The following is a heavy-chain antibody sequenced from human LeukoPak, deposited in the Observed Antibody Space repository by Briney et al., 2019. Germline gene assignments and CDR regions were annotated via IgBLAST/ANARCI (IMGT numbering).Heavy chain of an antibody. V-gene: IGHV4-34*01. CDR3: ARAQLGYCSSTSCYSYYYYYMDV. D-gene: IGHD2-2*01. J-gene: IGHJ6*03. CDR1: GGSFSGYY. Sequence: PSETLSLTCAVYGGSFSGYYWSWIRQPPGKGLEWIGEINHSGSTDYNPSLKSRVTISVDTSKNQFSLKLSSVTAADTAVYYCARAQLGYCSSTSCYSYYYYYMDVWGKGTTVTVSS. CDR2: INHSGST.